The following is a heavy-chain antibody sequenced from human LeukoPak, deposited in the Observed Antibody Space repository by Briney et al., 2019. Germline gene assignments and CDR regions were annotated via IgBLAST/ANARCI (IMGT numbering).Heavy chain of an antibody. D-gene: IGHD3-10*01. CDR1: GGTFSSYA. CDR2: IIPIFGTA. Sequence: ASVKVSCKASGGTFSSYAISWVRQAPGQGLEWMGGIIPIFGTANYAQKFQGRVTITADESTSTAYMELSSLRSEDTAVYYCARGHYYGSGKYPTGAFDIWGQGTMVTVSS. V-gene: IGHV1-69*13. CDR3: ARGHYYGSGKYPTGAFDI. J-gene: IGHJ3*02.